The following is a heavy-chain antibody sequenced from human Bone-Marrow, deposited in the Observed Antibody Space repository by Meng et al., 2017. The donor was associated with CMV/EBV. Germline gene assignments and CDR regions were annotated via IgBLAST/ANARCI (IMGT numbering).Heavy chain of an antibody. CDR1: GFTFSNAW. CDR3: TTHIAAAGTSMAS. J-gene: IGHJ5*02. Sequence: GESLKISCAASGFTFSNAWMSWVRQAPGKGLEWVGRIKSKTDGGTTDYAAPVKGRFTISRDDSKNTLYLQMNSLKTEDTAVYYCTTHIAAAGTSMASWGQGTLVTVSS. CDR2: IKSKTDGGTT. V-gene: IGHV3-15*01. D-gene: IGHD6-13*01.